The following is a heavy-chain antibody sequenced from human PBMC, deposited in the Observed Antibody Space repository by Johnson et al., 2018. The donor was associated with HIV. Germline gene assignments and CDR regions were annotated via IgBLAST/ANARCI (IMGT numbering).Heavy chain of an antibody. J-gene: IGHJ3*02. V-gene: IGHV3-30*03. Sequence: QVQLVESGGGVVQPGRSLRLSCAASGFTFSSYRMHWVRQAPGKGLEWVAVISYDGTNKYYADSVKGRFTISRDNSKNTLYLQMNSLRIEDTAVYYCARPCTWNFYDAFDIWGQGTMVTVSS. CDR2: ISYDGTNK. D-gene: IGHD1-7*01. CDR1: GFTFSSYR. CDR3: ARPCTWNFYDAFDI.